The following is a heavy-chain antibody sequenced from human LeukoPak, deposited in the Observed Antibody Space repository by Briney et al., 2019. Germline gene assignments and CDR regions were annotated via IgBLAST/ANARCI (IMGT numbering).Heavy chain of an antibody. Sequence: ASVTVSCKVSGYTLTELSMHWVRLAPGNGLEWMGGFDPEDGETIYAQKFQGRVTMTEDTSTDTAYMELSSLRSEDTAVYYCAAAPTYYYDSSGRLQFDYWGEGTLVTVSS. D-gene: IGHD3-22*01. V-gene: IGHV1-24*01. CDR3: AAAPTYYYDSSGRLQFDY. CDR1: GYTLTELS. CDR2: FDPEDGET. J-gene: IGHJ4*02.